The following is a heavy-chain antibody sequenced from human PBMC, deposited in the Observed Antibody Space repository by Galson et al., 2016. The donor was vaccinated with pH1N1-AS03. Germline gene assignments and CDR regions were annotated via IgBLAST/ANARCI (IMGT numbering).Heavy chain of an antibody. CDR1: GFPFSGYS. J-gene: IGHJ4*02. V-gene: IGHV3-21*01. D-gene: IGHD3/OR15-3a*01. CDR2: ISTTSSSI. Sequence: SLRLSCAASGFPFSGYSMNWVRQAPGKGLEWVSFISTTSSSIYYADSVKGRFTISRDNAKNSLDLQMNSLRSEDTAVYYCSKPGTENPEGSTGLFDSRGQGTVVTVSS. CDR3: SKPGTENPEGSTGLFDS.